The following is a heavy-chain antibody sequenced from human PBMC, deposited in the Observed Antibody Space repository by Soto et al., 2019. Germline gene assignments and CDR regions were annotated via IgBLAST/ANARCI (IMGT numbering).Heavy chain of an antibody. CDR1: GNSFTDYW. V-gene: IGHV5-51*01. CDR2: IYPSDSYT. CDR3: ARHVYYDVLKKNY. D-gene: IGHD3-9*01. Sequence: LKISCKDSGNSFTDYWVSWVRQMPGKGLEWMGRIYPSDSYTRYSPSFQGQVTISLDTSISTAYLQWSSLKASDTAIYYCARHVYYDVLKKNYWGQGTLVTV. J-gene: IGHJ4*02.